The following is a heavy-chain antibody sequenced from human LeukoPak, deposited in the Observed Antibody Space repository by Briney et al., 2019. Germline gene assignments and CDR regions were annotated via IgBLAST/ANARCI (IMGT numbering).Heavy chain of an antibody. CDR2: IYYSGST. CDR1: GGSISSGGYY. V-gene: IGHV4-31*03. J-gene: IGHJ3*02. Sequence: PSETLSLSCTVSGGSISSGGYYWSWIRQHPGKGLEWSGYIYYSGSTYYNPSLKSRATISVDTSNNQFSLKLSSVTAADTAVYYGARGRNIDAFDIWGQGTMVTVSS. CDR3: ARGRNIDAFDI.